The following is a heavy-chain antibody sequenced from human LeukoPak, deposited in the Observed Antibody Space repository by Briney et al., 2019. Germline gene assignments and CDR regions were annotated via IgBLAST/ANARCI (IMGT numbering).Heavy chain of an antibody. Sequence: SETLSLTCTVSGGSISSYYWSWIRQPAGKGLEWIGRIYTSGSTNYNPSLKSRVTMSVDTSKNQFSLKLSSVTAADTAVYYCASYYDIYNWFDPWGQGTLVTVSS. CDR1: GGSISSYY. J-gene: IGHJ5*02. V-gene: IGHV4-4*07. CDR2: IYTSGST. D-gene: IGHD3-9*01. CDR3: ASYYDIYNWFDP.